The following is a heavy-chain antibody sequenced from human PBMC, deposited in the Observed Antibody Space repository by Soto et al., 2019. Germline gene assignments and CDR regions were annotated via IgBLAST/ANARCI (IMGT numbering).Heavy chain of an antibody. Sequence: GGSLRLSCAASGFTFSSYAMSWVRQAPGKGLEWVSAISGSGGSTNYAPKFQGRVTMTRDTSITTAYMELSRLRSDDTAVYYCARNYYDSSDRDYLDYWGQGTPVTVSS. D-gene: IGHD3-22*01. J-gene: IGHJ4*02. V-gene: IGHV3-23*01. CDR2: ISGSGGST. CDR3: ARNYYDSSDRDYLDY. CDR1: GFTFSSYA.